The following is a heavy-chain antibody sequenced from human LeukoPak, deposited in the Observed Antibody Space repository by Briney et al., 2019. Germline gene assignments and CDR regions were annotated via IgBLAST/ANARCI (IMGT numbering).Heavy chain of an antibody. V-gene: IGHV3-48*03. Sequence: GGSLRLSCAASGFTFSSYAMSWVRQAPGKGLEWVSYISSSGSTIYYADSVKGRFTISRDNAKNSLYLQMNSLRAEDTAVYYCARVRVLRYFDYYFDYWGQGTLVTVSS. CDR1: GFTFSSYA. CDR2: ISSSGSTI. CDR3: ARVRVLRYFDYYFDY. J-gene: IGHJ4*02. D-gene: IGHD3-9*01.